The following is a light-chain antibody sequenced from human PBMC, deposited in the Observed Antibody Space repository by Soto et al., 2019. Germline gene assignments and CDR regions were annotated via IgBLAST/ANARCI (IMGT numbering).Light chain of an antibody. J-gene: IGKJ2*01. CDR1: QSVSSY. V-gene: IGKV3-11*01. CDR2: AAS. CDR3: QQRSNWPPVYT. Sequence: EIVLTQSPATLYLSPGERATLSCRASQSVSSYLAWYQQKPAQAPRILIHAASNRATGIPARLTGSESGTDFTLSSSSLEPEAFAVYYCQQRSNWPPVYTFGQGKKLEIK.